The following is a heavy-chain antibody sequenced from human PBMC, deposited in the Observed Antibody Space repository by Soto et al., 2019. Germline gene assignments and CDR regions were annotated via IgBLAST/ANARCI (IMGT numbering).Heavy chain of an antibody. Sequence: QVQLVQSGAEVKKPGASVKVSCKASGYTFTSYDINWVRQATGQGLEWMGWMNPDSGHTGYPQKFQGRVTMTRDTSISTDYMELSSLTYEDTAVYYCGRVGSPYYYHGMDVWGQGTTVTV. D-gene: IGHD1-26*01. CDR1: GYTFTSYD. J-gene: IGHJ6*02. V-gene: IGHV1-8*01. CDR3: GRVGSPYYYHGMDV. CDR2: MNPDSGHT.